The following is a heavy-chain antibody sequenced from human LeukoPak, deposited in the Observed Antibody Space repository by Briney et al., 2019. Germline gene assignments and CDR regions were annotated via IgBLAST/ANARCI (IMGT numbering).Heavy chain of an antibody. V-gene: IGHV3-72*01. Sequence: PGGSLRLSCAASGFTFSYSMNWVRQAPGKGLEWVGRIRNKANSYTTEYVASVKGRFTISRDDSKNSLSLQMNGLKTEDTAMYYCASNVDSGVDVWGQGKMVTVSS. CDR1: GFTFSYS. D-gene: IGHD5-12*01. CDR2: IRNKANSYTT. J-gene: IGHJ3*01. CDR3: ASNVDSGVDV.